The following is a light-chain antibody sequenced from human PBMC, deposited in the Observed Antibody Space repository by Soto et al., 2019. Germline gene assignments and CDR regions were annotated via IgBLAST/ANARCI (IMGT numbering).Light chain of an antibody. CDR2: GAS. CDR3: QQYDTWPRT. Sequence: EIVMTQSPATLSVSPGERATLSCRASQGIGSNLAWYHHKPGQPPRLLIYGASNRATGIPAKFSGSGSGTEFTLTISSLQSEDFALYYCQQYDTWPRTFGGGTNVEIK. J-gene: IGKJ4*02. CDR1: QGIGSN. V-gene: IGKV3-15*01.